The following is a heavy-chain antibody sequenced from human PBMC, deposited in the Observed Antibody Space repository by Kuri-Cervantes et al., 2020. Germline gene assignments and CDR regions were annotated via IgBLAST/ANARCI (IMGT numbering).Heavy chain of an antibody. CDR2: IIPIFGTA. Sequence: SVKVSCKASGGTFSSYAISWVRQAPGQGLEWMGGIIPIFGTANYAQEFQGRVTITADKSTSTAHMELRSLRSDDTAVYYCARGTYYFDTSGYHYRRPLDYWGQGTLVTVSS. D-gene: IGHD3-22*01. V-gene: IGHV1-69*06. J-gene: IGHJ4*02. CDR3: ARGTYYFDTSGYHYRRPLDY. CDR1: GGTFSSYA.